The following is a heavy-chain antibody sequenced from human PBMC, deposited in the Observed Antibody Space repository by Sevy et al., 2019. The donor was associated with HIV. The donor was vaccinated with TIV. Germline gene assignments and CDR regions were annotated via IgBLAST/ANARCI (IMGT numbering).Heavy chain of an antibody. CDR3: TSGYCSSTIWFHYYYGMDV. CDR2: IRSKAYGGTT. V-gene: IGHV3-49*03. D-gene: IGHD2-2*03. J-gene: IGHJ6*02. Sequence: SLKISCTASGFTFGDCAMSWFRQAPGKGLEWVGFIRSKAYGGTTEYAASVKGRFTISRDDSKSIAYLQMNSLKTEEPAAYYCTSGYCSSTIWFHYYYGMDVWGQGTTVTVSS. CDR1: GFTFGDCA.